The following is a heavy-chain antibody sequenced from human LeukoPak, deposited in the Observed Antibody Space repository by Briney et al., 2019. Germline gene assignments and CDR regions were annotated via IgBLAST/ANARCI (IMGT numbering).Heavy chain of an antibody. CDR1: GGTFSSYA. CDR3: ARGGHYYGSGSYYLDY. D-gene: IGHD3-10*01. J-gene: IGHJ4*02. V-gene: IGHV1-69*06. CDR2: IIPIFGTA. Sequence: ASVKVSCKASGGTFSSYAISWVRQAPGQGLEWMGGIIPIFGTANYAQKFQGRVTITADKSTSTAYMELSSLRSEDTAVYYCARGGHYYGSGSYYLDYWGQGNLVTVSS.